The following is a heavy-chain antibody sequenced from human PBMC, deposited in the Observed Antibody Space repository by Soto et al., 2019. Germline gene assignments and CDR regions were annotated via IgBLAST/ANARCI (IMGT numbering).Heavy chain of an antibody. Sequence: GASVKVSCKASGGTFSSYSISWVLQAPGQGLEWMGGIIPIFGTANYAQKFQGRVTITADESTSTAYMELSSLRSEDTAVYYCARSLNWGSRWGFDYWGQGTLVTVSS. J-gene: IGHJ4*02. D-gene: IGHD7-27*01. V-gene: IGHV1-69*13. CDR2: IIPIFGTA. CDR1: GGTFSSYS. CDR3: ARSLNWGSRWGFDY.